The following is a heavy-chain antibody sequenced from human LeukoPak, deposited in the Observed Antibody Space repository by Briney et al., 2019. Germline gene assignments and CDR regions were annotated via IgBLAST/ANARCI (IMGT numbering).Heavy chain of an antibody. J-gene: IGHJ4*02. CDR2: ISSSGSTI. CDR1: GFTFSSYE. D-gene: IGHD6-19*01. Sequence: GGSLRLSCAASGFTFSSYEMNWVRQAPGKGLEWVSYISSSGSTIYYADSVKGRFTISRDNAKNSLYLQMNSLRAEGTAVYYCARTSSGWTGLFDYWGQGTLVTVSS. CDR3: ARTSSGWTGLFDY. V-gene: IGHV3-48*03.